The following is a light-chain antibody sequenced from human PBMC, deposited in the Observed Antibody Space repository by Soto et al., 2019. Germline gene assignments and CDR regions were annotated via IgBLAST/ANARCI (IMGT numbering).Light chain of an antibody. J-gene: IGKJ1*01. CDR1: QSVTSSY. V-gene: IGKV3-20*01. CDR2: GAS. Sequence: EIVLTQSPGTLSLSPGEGATLSCRASQSVTSSYLAWFQQKPGQAPWLLIYGASSRATGIPDRFSGSGSGTDFTLSISRLEPEDFAVYYCQQYGSSPPWTFGQGTKVEIK. CDR3: QQYGSSPPWT.